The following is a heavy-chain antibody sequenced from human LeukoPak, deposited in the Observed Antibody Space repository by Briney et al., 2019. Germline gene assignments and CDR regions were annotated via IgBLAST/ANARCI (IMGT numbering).Heavy chain of an antibody. CDR1: GGSISNYY. CDR2: IYYDGST. V-gene: IGHV4-59*01. J-gene: IGHJ4*02. Sequence: PSETLSLTCTVSGGSISNYYWTWIRQPPGKGLEWIGSIYYDGSTNYNPSPKSRVTISLDTPKNQFSLKLSAVTAADTAVYYCARDGGYGSGSALWGQGTLITVSS. D-gene: IGHD3-10*01. CDR3: ARDGGYGSGSAL.